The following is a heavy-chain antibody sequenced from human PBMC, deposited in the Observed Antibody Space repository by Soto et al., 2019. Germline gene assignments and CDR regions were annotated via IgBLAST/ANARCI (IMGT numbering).Heavy chain of an antibody. CDR1: VYSFTVDY. CDR2: INPSGGST. J-gene: IGHJ4*02. V-gene: IGHV1-46*01. Sequence: ASVXVACKAAVYSFTVDYVQWLLQAPGQGLECMGIINPSGGSTSYAQKFQGRVTMTRDTSTSTVYMELSSLRSEDTAVYYCARVAYYYGSGSHYFDYRGQRPLVT. D-gene: IGHD3-10*01. CDR3: ARVAYYYGSGSHYFDY.